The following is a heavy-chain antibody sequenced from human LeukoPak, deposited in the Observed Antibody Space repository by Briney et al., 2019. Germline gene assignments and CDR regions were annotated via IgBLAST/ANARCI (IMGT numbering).Heavy chain of an antibody. V-gene: IGHV5-51*01. Sequence: KPGESLKISCKDSGYSFTTYWIGWVRQMPGKGLEWRGIIDPADSDTRYSPSFQGQVTISADKSISTAYLQWSSLKASDTAMYYCARLYREGYVSGSYYNPDYYYMDVWGKGTTVTVSS. CDR2: IDPADSDT. CDR1: GYSFTTYW. CDR3: ARLYREGYVSGSYYNPDYYYMDV. D-gene: IGHD3-10*01. J-gene: IGHJ6*03.